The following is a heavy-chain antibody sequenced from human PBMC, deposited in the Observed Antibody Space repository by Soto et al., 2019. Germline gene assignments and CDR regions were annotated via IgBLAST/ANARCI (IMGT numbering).Heavy chain of an antibody. J-gene: IGHJ6*02. Sequence: QVQLQESGPGLVKPSQTLSLTCTVSGVSISSGGYYWRWIRQHPGKGLEWIGYIHHSGSTYYNPPLKSRVTISVDMSKNQFSLKLSSVTAADTAVYYCARGDSSGYYVYYGVDVWGQGTTVTVSS. CDR1: GVSISSGGYY. CDR3: ARGDSSGYYVYYGVDV. D-gene: IGHD3-22*01. CDR2: IHHSGST. V-gene: IGHV4-31*03.